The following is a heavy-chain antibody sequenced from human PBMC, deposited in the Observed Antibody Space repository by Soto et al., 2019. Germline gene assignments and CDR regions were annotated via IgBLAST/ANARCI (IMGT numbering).Heavy chain of an antibody. CDR1: GFTFSSYG. J-gene: IGHJ4*02. Sequence: SLRLSCAASGFTFSSYGMHWVRQAPGKGLEWVAVISYDGSNKYYADSVKGRFTISRDNSKNTLYLQMNSLRAEDTAVYYCAKDDYDFWSGNSPFDYWGQGTLVTVSS. CDR3: AKDDYDFWSGNSPFDY. D-gene: IGHD3-3*01. CDR2: ISYDGSNK. V-gene: IGHV3-30*18.